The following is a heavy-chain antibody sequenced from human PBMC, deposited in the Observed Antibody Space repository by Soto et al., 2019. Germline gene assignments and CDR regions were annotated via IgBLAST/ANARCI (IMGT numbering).Heavy chain of an antibody. Sequence: PGESLKISCKGSGYSFTSYWIGWVRQMPGKGLEWMGIIYPGDSDTRYSPSFQGQVTISADKSISTAYLQWSSLKASDSAMYYCARLLGPRRSPLEIWFDPWGQGTLVTVSS. D-gene: IGHD3-3*02. J-gene: IGHJ5*02. CDR2: IYPGDSDT. CDR1: GYSFTSYW. V-gene: IGHV5-51*01. CDR3: ARLLGPRRSPLEIWFDP.